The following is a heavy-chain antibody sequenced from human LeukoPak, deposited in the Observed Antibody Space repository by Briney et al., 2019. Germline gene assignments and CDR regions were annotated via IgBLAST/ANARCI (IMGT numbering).Heavy chain of an antibody. Sequence: SVKVSCKASGGTFSSYAISWVRQAPGQGLEWMGGIIPIFGTANYAQKFQGRVTITADKSTSTAYMELSSLRSEDTAVYYCAARVTNYYYYMDVWGKGTTVTVSS. V-gene: IGHV1-69*06. CDR2: IIPIFGTA. CDR1: GGTFSSYA. D-gene: IGHD2-21*02. J-gene: IGHJ6*03. CDR3: AARVTNYYYYMDV.